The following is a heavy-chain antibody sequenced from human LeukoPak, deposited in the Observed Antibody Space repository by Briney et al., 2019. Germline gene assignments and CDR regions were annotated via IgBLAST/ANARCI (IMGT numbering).Heavy chain of an antibody. CDR1: GYTFTSYD. CDR2: MNPNSGNT. V-gene: IGHV1-8*03. J-gene: IGHJ3*02. CDR3: ALDGITGTTVAFDI. Sequence: ASVKVSCKASGYTFTSYDINWVRQATGQGLEWMGWMNPNSGNTGYAQKFQGRVTITRNTSISTAYMELSSLRSEDTAVYYCALDGITGTTVAFDIWGQGTMVTVSS. D-gene: IGHD1-20*01.